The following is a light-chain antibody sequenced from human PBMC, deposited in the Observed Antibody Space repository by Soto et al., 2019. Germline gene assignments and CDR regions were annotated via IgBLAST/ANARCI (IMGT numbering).Light chain of an antibody. CDR1: QNVYSN. J-gene: IGKJ2*01. V-gene: IGKV3-15*01. CDR3: QQYNNWPLYS. CDR2: GAS. Sequence: ETVLTQSPATLSVSPGERVTLSCRAGQNVYSNLAWYQHKPGQAPRLLVYGASTRATDIPARFSGSGSGRNFTLTITGLRSEDFAVYYCQQYNNWPLYSFGQGT.